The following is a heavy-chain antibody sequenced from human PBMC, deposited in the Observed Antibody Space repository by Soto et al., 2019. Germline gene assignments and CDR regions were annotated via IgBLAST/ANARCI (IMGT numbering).Heavy chain of an antibody. Sequence: SETLSLTCAVSGASVNSGSSYWSWIRQPPGKGLEWIGYLYRSGTTNYNPSLKSRVTISVDTSKRQFSLKLTSVTAADTAVYYCARGEMLYDGSGYQSFDFDYWGQGTLVTVSS. D-gene: IGHD3-22*01. CDR1: GASVNSGSSY. CDR3: ARGEMLYDGSGYQSFDFDY. J-gene: IGHJ4*02. CDR2: LYRSGTT. V-gene: IGHV4-61*01.